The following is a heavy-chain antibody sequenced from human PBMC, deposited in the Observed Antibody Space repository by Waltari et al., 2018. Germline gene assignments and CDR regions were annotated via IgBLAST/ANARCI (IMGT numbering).Heavy chain of an antibody. D-gene: IGHD3-22*01. Sequence: EVQLVESGGGLVPPGGSLRLSCGASGFPFNTFGRSWIRQAPGKGLEWVASINQDGSDRRYVDSVKDRFTISRDNARNSLFLQMNSLTAEDTAMYYCARVPYYINIWFDSWGQGTLVTVSS. J-gene: IGHJ5*01. CDR3: ARVPYYINIWFDS. V-gene: IGHV3-7*01. CDR2: INQDGSDR. CDR1: GFPFNTFG.